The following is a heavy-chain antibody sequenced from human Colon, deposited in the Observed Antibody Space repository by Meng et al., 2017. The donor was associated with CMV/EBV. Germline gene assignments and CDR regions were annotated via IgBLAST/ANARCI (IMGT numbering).Heavy chain of an antibody. CDR2: ISGSGGST. J-gene: IGHJ4*02. D-gene: IGHD3-22*01. Sequence: GESLKISCAASGFTFSSYAMSWVRQAPGKGLEWVSAISGSGGSTYYADSVKGPFTISRDNSKNTLYLQMNSLSAEDTAVYYCAKVRQYDSSGYYTGGVDDYFDYWGQGTLVTVSS. V-gene: IGHV3-23*01. CDR3: AKVRQYDSSGYYTGGVDDYFDY. CDR1: GFTFSSYA.